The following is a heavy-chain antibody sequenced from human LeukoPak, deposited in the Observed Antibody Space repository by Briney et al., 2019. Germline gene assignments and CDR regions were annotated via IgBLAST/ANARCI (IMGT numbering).Heavy chain of an antibody. V-gene: IGHV3-9*01. CDR2: VFWNGVDK. Sequence: GGSLRLSCVASGFIVNDHAMHWVRLTPGKGLEWVAGVFWNGVDKGYADSVKGRFTIFRDNTKNSMYLQMNSLTIEDTALYYCSKDISAGGLDVWGPGTPVTVSS. J-gene: IGHJ6*02. CDR3: SKDISAGGLDV. D-gene: IGHD3-16*02. CDR1: GFIVNDHA.